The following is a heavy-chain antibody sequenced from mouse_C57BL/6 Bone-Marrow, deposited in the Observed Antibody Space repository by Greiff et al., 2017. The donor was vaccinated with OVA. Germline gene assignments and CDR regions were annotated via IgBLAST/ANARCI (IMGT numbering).Heavy chain of an antibody. CDR3: ARWGGNWKYFDV. J-gene: IGHJ1*03. V-gene: IGHV1-53*01. CDR1: GYTFTSYW. CDR2: INPSNGGT. D-gene: IGHD2-1*01. Sequence: VQLQESGTELVKPGASVKLSCKASGYTFTSYWKHWVKQRPGQGLEWIGNINPSNGGTNYNEKFKSKATLTVDKSSSTAYMQLSSLTSEDSAVYYCARWGGNWKYFDVWGTGTTVTVSS.